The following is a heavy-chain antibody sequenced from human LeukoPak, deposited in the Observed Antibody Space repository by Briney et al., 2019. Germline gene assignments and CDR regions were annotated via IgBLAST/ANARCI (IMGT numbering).Heavy chain of an antibody. CDR3: ARLGYCSGGSCYYYYYMDV. J-gene: IGHJ6*03. CDR2: IYYGSVFYSVST. V-gene: IGHV4-39*07. CDR1: GASISSGSNY. D-gene: IGHD2-15*01. Sequence: PSETLSLTCSVSGASISSGSNYWGWIRQPPGKTLEWIGSIYYGSVFYSVSTYYNPSLKSRVTMSGDTSKNQFSLKLSSVTAADTAAYYCARLGYCSGGSCYYYYYMDVWGKGTTVTVSS.